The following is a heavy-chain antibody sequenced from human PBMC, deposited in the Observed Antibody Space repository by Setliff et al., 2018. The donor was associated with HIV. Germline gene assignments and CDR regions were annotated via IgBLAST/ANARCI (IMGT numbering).Heavy chain of an antibody. Sequence: PSETLSLTCAVSGGSISSSNWWSWVRQPPGKGLEWIGEIYHSGSTNYNPSLKSRVTISIDKSKNQFSLKVNSVTAADTAVYYCARDMTYYYDTSGSFGWFDPWGQGTLVTVSS. J-gene: IGHJ5*02. CDR2: IYHSGST. CDR1: GGSISSSNW. D-gene: IGHD3-22*01. V-gene: IGHV4-4*02. CDR3: ARDMTYYYDTSGSFGWFDP.